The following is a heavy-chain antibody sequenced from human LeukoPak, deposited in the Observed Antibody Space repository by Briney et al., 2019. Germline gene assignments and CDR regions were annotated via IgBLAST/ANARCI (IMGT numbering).Heavy chain of an antibody. CDR1: GITLSPYV. CDR3: AKEASSGSLNY. J-gene: IGHJ4*02. Sequence: GGSLRLSCAASGITLSPYVMSWVRQAPGKGLERVSSISVGGRSTYYADSVKGRFTISRDNSKNTLYLQMTSLRVEDTAVYYCAKEASSGSLNYWGQGTLVTVSS. V-gene: IGHV3-23*01. CDR2: ISVGGRST. D-gene: IGHD6-19*01.